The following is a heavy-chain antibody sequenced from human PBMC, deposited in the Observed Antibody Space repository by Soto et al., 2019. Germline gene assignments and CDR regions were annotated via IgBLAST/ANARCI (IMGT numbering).Heavy chain of an antibody. CDR3: ARGPYCSSTSCYRGWFDP. Sequence: QVQLQQWGAGLLKPSETLSLTCAVYGGSFSGYYWSWIRQPPGKGLEWIGEINHSGSTNYNPSLKSRVNISVDTSKNQFSLKLSSVTAADTAVYYCARGPYCSSTSCYRGWFDPWGQGTLVTVSS. V-gene: IGHV4-34*01. J-gene: IGHJ5*02. CDR2: INHSGST. D-gene: IGHD2-2*02. CDR1: GGSFSGYY.